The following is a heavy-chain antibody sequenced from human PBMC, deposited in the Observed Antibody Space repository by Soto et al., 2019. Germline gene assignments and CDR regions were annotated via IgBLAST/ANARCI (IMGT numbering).Heavy chain of an antibody. Sequence: QVELVESGGGVVQPGRSLRLSCAASGFTFNRYAMNWVRQGPVKGLEWVAAISVDGSSYNYADSVKGRFIISRDNSKDTFYSQMRSLTVEDTAVYYSARDVGYWRQGTLVTVPS. CDR1: GFTFNRYA. CDR3: ARDVGY. V-gene: IGHV3-30*03. CDR2: ISVDGSSY. J-gene: IGHJ4*02.